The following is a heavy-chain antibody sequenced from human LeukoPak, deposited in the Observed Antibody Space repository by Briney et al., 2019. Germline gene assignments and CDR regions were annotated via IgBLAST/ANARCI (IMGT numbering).Heavy chain of an antibody. CDR1: GGSISSFY. Sequence: SETLSLTFTVTGGSISSFYWNWIRQPPGKGLEWLGYIYYSGSTNYNPSHKSRVTISIDTSKNQFSLKLSSVTAADTAVYYCARHQWVPAFDIWGQGTMVTVSS. CDR2: IYYSGST. V-gene: IGHV4-59*08. J-gene: IGHJ3*02. CDR3: ARHQWVPAFDI. D-gene: IGHD1-26*01.